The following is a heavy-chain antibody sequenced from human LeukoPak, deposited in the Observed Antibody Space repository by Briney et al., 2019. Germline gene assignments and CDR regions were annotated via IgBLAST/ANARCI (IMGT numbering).Heavy chain of an antibody. Sequence: PGGSLRLSCAASGFTFSSHGMHWVRRAPGKGLEWVAYIRFDGNDEHYEDSVKGRFTISRDNSKNTLYLQMSSLRAEDTAVYYCTGGGGYCSGGRCYGHYSMDVWGQGTTVTVSS. D-gene: IGHD2-15*01. V-gene: IGHV3-30*02. J-gene: IGHJ6*02. CDR1: GFTFSSHG. CDR2: IRFDGNDE. CDR3: TGGGGYCSGGRCYGHYSMDV.